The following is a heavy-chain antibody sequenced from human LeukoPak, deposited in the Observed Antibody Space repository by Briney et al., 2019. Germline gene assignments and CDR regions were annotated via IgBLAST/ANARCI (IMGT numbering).Heavy chain of an antibody. CDR1: GYSFIGYY. CDR2: INPSGGST. CDR3: ARDGLWNDELKGSYNWFDP. J-gene: IGHJ5*02. D-gene: IGHD1-1*01. V-gene: IGHV1-46*01. Sequence: GASVKVSCKASGYSFIGYYMHWVRQAPGQGLEWMGIINPSGGSTSYAQKFQGRVTMTRDTSISTAYMELSSLRSEDTAVYYCARDGLWNDELKGSYNWFDPWGQGTLVTVSS.